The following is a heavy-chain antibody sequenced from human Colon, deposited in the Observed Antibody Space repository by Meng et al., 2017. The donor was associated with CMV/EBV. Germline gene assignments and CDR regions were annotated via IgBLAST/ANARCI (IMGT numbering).Heavy chain of an antibody. D-gene: IGHD6-19*01. J-gene: IGHJ4*02. CDR3: SRPTAVASSATDY. CDR2: IRSKANNYAT. Sequence: GESLRLSCAASGFIFSDSAMYWVRQASGKGLEWVGRIRSKANNYATTYAASVEGRFTISRDDSKNMVYLEMNSLKTEDTAVYYCSRPTAVASSATDYWGQGTLVTVSS. V-gene: IGHV3-73*01. CDR1: GFIFSDSA.